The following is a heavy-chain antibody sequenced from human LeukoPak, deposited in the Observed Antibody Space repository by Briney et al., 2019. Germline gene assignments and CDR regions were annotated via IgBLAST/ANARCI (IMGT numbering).Heavy chain of an antibody. V-gene: IGHV3-30*02. Sequence: PGGSLRLSCAASGFTFSKNGMHWVRQAPGKGLEWVAYIRQDGTDKYYADSVKGRFTISRDNSKNTLYLQMNSLRAEDTAVYYCAKGSSSWYMVDYWGQGTLVTVSS. CDR2: IRQDGTDK. D-gene: IGHD6-13*01. J-gene: IGHJ4*02. CDR3: AKGSSSWYMVDY. CDR1: GFTFSKNG.